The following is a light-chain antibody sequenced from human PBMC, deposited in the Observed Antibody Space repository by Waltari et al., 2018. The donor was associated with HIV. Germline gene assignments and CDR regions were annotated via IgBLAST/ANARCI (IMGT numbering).Light chain of an antibody. V-gene: IGKV1-39*01. Sequence: IQVTQSPSSLSASLGDTVVITCRASQAITTYLNWYQQKADKPPVLLVYSASTLQTGAPSRFRGSGSGRDFTLSIGGLQPEDFATYFCQQSYESPFNFGPGTK. CDR2: SAS. J-gene: IGKJ3*01. CDR3: QQSYESPFN. CDR1: QAITTY.